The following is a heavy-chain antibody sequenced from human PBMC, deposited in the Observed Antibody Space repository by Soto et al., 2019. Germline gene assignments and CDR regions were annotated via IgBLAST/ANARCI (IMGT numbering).Heavy chain of an antibody. D-gene: IGHD2-15*01. CDR3: ARGEGYCSGGSCYSDY. J-gene: IGHJ4*02. CDR2: ISAYNGNT. Sequence: ASVKGSCKASGYTFTSYGISWVRQATGQGLEWMGWISAYNGNTNYAQKLQGRVTMTTDTSTSTAYMELRSLRSDDTAVYYCARGEGYCSGGSCYSDYWGQGTLVTVSS. V-gene: IGHV1-18*01. CDR1: GYTFTSYG.